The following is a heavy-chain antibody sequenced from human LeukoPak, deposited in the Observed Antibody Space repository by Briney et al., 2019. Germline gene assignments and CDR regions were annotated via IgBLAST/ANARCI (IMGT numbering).Heavy chain of an antibody. D-gene: IGHD2-15*01. J-gene: IGHJ6*02. Sequence: SETLSLTCTVSGGSLSSYYWTWIRQPPGKGLEWIGYIYSSGNTNYNPSLKGRVTISLDTSKNQFSLRLMSVTAADRAMYYCARDSGWSRYYYYGMDVWGQGTTVTVSS. CDR3: ARDSGWSRYYYYGMDV. CDR2: IYSSGNT. V-gene: IGHV4-4*08. CDR1: GGSLSSYY.